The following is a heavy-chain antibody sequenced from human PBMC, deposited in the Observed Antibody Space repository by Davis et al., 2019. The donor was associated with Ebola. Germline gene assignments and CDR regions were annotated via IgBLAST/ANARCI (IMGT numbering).Heavy chain of an antibody. CDR2: TSHHPDYT. CDR3: ARVGPYSSGWYLDY. D-gene: IGHD6-19*01. V-gene: IGHV4-34*01. J-gene: IGHJ4*02. Sequence: GSLRLSCAVYGGSFTDYFWSWIRQPPGKGLEWIGETSHHPDYTNYSPSFGGRVTISVDSSKNQFSLKLSSVTAADTAVYYCARVGPYSSGWYLDYWGQGTLVTVSS. CDR1: GGSFTDYF.